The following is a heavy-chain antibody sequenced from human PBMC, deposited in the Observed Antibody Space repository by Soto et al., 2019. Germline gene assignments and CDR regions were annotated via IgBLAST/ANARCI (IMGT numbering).Heavy chain of an antibody. Sequence: SETLSLTCTVSGGSISSYYWSWIRQPPGKGLEWIGYIYYRGSTNYNPSLKSRVTISVDTSKNQFSLKLSSVTAADTAVYHCARDHGDYFVRRHYFDYWGQGTLVTVSS. CDR2: IYYRGST. V-gene: IGHV4-59*01. CDR1: GGSISSYY. J-gene: IGHJ4*02. CDR3: ARDHGDYFVRRHYFDY. D-gene: IGHD4-17*01.